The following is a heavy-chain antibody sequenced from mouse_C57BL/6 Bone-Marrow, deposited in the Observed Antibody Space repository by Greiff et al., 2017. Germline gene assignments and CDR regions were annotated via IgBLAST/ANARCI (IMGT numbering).Heavy chain of an antibody. CDR1: GYAFSSYW. CDR3: ARWGYGSSHYAMDY. D-gene: IGHD1-1*01. Sequence: VQLQQSGAELVKPGASVKISCKASGYAFSSYWMNWVKQRPGKGLEWIGQIYPGDGDTNYNGKFKGKATLTADKSSSTAYMQLSSLTSEDSAVYFCARWGYGSSHYAMDYWGQGTSVTVSS. CDR2: IYPGDGDT. V-gene: IGHV1-80*01. J-gene: IGHJ4*01.